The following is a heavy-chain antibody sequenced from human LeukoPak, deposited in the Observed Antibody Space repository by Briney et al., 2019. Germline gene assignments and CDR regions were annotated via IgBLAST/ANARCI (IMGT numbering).Heavy chain of an antibody. D-gene: IGHD3-22*01. Sequence: GGSLSLSCAASGFTVSSYHMSWVRQAPGKGLEWVSSISSSSSYIYYADSVKGRFTISRDNAKNSLYLQMNSLRAEDTAVYYCASGLMYYDSGPIWGQGTMVTVSS. V-gene: IGHV3-21*01. CDR2: ISSSSSYI. CDR3: ASGLMYYDSGPI. J-gene: IGHJ3*02. CDR1: GFTVSSYH.